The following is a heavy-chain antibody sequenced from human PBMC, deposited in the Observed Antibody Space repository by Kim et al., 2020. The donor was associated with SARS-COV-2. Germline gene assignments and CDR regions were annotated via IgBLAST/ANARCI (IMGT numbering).Heavy chain of an antibody. CDR1: GYTFTSYG. V-gene: IGHV1-18*01. CDR2: ISAYNGNT. CDR3: ARAQGGYSSGWHVIYYYYYGMDV. Sequence: ASVKVSCKASGYTFTSYGISWVRQAPGQGLEWMGWISAYNGNTNYAQKLQGRVTMTTDTSTSTAYMELRSLRSDDTAVYYCARAQGGYSSGWHVIYYYYYGMDVWGQGTTVTVSS. D-gene: IGHD6-19*01. J-gene: IGHJ6*02.